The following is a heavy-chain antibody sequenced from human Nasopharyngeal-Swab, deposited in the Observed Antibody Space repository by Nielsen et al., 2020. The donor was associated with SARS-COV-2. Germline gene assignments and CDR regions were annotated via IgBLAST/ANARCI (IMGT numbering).Heavy chain of an antibody. D-gene: IGHD3-3*01. Sequence: GESLKISCAASGFTFSSYWMHWVRQAPGKGLVWVSRINSDGSSTSYADSVKGRFTISRDNAKNTLYLQMNSLRAEDTAVYYCATALTIFGADHYYYYYGMDVWGQGTTVTVSS. CDR3: ATALTIFGADHYYYYYGMDV. CDR1: GFTFSSYW. CDR2: INSDGSST. V-gene: IGHV3-74*01. J-gene: IGHJ6*02.